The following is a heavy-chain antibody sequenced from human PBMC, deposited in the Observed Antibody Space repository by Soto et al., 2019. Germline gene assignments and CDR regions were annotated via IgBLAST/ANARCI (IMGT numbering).Heavy chain of an antibody. CDR3: ARTPGGSGSYYFDS. J-gene: IGHJ4*02. CDR2: IYYSGST. CDR1: GDSVSSGSVH. V-gene: IGHV4-61*01. Sequence: QVQLQESGPGLVKPSETLSLTCTVSGDSVSSGSVHWSWIRQPPGKGLEWIGHIYYSGSTNYNSSLKSPVTISVDTSKHQFSLKLSSVTAADTAVYYCARTPGGSGSYYFDSWGQGTLVTVSS. D-gene: IGHD1-26*01.